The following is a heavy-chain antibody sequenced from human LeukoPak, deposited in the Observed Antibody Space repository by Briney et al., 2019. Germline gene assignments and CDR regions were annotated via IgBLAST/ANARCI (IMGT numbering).Heavy chain of an antibody. Sequence: NPSETLSLTCAVYGGSFSGYYWSWIRQPPGKGLEWIGEINHSGSTNYNTSLKSRVTISVDTSKNQFSLKLRSVTAADTAIYYCARASRRGLYVLGFDPWGQGTLVTVSS. J-gene: IGHJ5*02. CDR2: INHSGST. D-gene: IGHD3-10*02. CDR3: ARASRRGLYVLGFDP. V-gene: IGHV4-34*01. CDR1: GGSFSGYY.